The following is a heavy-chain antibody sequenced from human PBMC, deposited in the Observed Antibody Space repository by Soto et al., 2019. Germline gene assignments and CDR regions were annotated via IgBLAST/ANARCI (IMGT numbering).Heavy chain of an antibody. Sequence: EAQLLDSGGGLGQSGGSLRLSCAASGFSFYTYAMTWVRQAPGKGLEWVSSISASGTQTYYADSVKGRFTISRDNSRNTVYLQMNSLRVEDTAVYYCAKGGGSGYFAYHYIDVWGKGTTVTVSS. CDR3: AKGGGSGYFAYHYIDV. CDR2: ISASGTQT. J-gene: IGHJ6*03. D-gene: IGHD3-3*01. CDR1: GFSFYTYA. V-gene: IGHV3-23*01.